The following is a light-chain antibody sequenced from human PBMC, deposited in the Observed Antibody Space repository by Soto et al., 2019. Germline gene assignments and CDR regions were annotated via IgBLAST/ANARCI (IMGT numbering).Light chain of an antibody. V-gene: IGKV3-20*01. Sequence: EIVLAQSRVTRSSSPVGIATLSCRASQSVSSNYLAWYQQKPGQAPRLLIYAASSRATGIPDRFSGSGSGTDFTLTISRLEPEDFAVYYCQQYGSSRTFGQGTKVDI. CDR3: QQYGSSRT. CDR1: QSVSSNY. CDR2: AAS. J-gene: IGKJ1*01.